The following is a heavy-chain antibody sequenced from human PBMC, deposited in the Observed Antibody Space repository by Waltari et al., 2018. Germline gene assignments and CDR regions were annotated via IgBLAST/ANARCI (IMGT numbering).Heavy chain of an antibody. Sequence: QVQLVESGGGVVQPGRSLRLSCAASGFTFSSYGMHWVRQAPGKGLEWVAVIWYDGSNKDDADSVKGRFTISRDNSKNTLYLQMNSLRAEDTAVYYCARDGRSTDNWFDPWGQGTLVTVSS. CDR2: IWYDGSNK. CDR3: ARDGRSTDNWFDP. J-gene: IGHJ5*02. V-gene: IGHV3-33*01. D-gene: IGHD4-17*01. CDR1: GFTFSSYG.